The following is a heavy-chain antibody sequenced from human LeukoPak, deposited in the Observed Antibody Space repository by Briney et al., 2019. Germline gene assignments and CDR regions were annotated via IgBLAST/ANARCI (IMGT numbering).Heavy chain of an antibody. CDR3: ASTAARNWY. CDR1: GGSISSSSYY. V-gene: IGHV4-39*07. CDR2: IYYNGSP. D-gene: IGHD6-6*01. Sequence: SETLSLTCTVSGGSISSSSYYWGWIRQPPGKGLEWIGSIYYNGSPYYNPSLKSRVTISVDTSKNQFSLKLSSVTAADTAVYYCASTAARNWYWGQGTLVTVSS. J-gene: IGHJ4*02.